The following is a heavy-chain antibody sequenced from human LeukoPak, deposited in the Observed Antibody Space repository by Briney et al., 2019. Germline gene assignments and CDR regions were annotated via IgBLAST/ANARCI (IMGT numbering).Heavy chain of an antibody. CDR2: INAGNGNT. J-gene: IGHJ4*02. CDR1: GYTFTSYA. V-gene: IGHV1-3*01. Sequence: GASVKVSWKASGYTFTSYAMHWVRQAPEQRLEWMGWINAGNGNTKYSQKFQGRATITRDTSASTAYMELSSLRSEDTAVHYCARKTWESYYDILTGYYMDQGFDYWGQGTLVTVSS. CDR3: ARKTWESYYDILTGYYMDQGFDY. D-gene: IGHD3-9*01.